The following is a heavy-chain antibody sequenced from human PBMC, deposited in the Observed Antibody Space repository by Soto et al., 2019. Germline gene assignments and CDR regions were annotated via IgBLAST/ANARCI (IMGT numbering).Heavy chain of an antibody. CDR3: ARDHSSGWVNWFDP. CDR1: GGSISSYD. CDR2: IYSSGTT. D-gene: IGHD3-22*01. Sequence: SETLSLTCTVSGGSISSYDWSWIRQAPGKKLEWIGYIYSSGTTNYNPSLKSRVTMSRDTSKNQFSLKLSSVTTADTAVYYCARDHSSGWVNWFDPWGQGTXVTVSS. V-gene: IGHV4-59*01. J-gene: IGHJ5*02.